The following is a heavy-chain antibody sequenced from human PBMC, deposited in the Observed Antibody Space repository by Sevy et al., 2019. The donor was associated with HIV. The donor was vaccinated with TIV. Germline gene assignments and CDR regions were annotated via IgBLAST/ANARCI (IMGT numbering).Heavy chain of an antibody. J-gene: IGHJ3*02. V-gene: IGHV4-59*12. D-gene: IGHD7-27*01. CDR2: IHYRGNT. CDR1: DGSISGYY. Sequence: SETLSLTCSVSDGSISGYYWSWIRQPPGKGLEWIGNIHYRGNTKYNPSLKSRVTISVDTSRNQYFLRLTSMTAADMAVYYCGRAVGKWAFDIWGQGTMVTVSS. CDR3: GRAVGKWAFDI.